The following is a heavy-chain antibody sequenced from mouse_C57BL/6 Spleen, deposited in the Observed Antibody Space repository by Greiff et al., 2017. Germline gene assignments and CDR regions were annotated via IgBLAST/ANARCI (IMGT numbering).Heavy chain of an antibody. CDR3: ARGDYGSLFAY. CDR1: GYTFTSYW. Sequence: VQLQQPGAELVMPGASVKLSCKASGYTFTSYWMHWVKQRPGQGLEWIGEIDPSDSYTNYNQKFKGKATLTVDKSSSTAYMQRSSLTAEDSAVYYCARGDYGSLFAYWGQGTLVTVSA. J-gene: IGHJ3*01. CDR2: IDPSDSYT. V-gene: IGHV1-69*01. D-gene: IGHD1-1*01.